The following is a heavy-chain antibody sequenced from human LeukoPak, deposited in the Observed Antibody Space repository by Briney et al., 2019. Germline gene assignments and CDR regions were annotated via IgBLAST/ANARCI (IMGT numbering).Heavy chain of an antibody. CDR2: ISSSSSYI. CDR1: GFTFSSYS. J-gene: IGHJ3*02. Sequence: PGGSLRLSCAASGFTFSSYSMNWVRQAPGKGLEWVSSISSSSSYIYYADSVKGRFTISRDNAKNSLYLQMNSLRAEDTAVYYCARSPHLYYYDSSGDYGDAFDIWGQGTMVTVSS. D-gene: IGHD3-22*01. V-gene: IGHV3-21*01. CDR3: ARSPHLYYYDSSGDYGDAFDI.